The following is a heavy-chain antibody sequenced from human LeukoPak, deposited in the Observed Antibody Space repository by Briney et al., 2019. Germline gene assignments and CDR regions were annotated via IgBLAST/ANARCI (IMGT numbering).Heavy chain of an antibody. Sequence: SETLSLTCTVSGGSISSYYWSWIRQPPGKGLEWIGYIYYSGSTNYNPSLKSRVTIPVDTSKNQFSLKLKSVTAADTAVYYCASGFCSGGNCHNYDPFNIWGQGTMVTVSS. J-gene: IGHJ3*02. D-gene: IGHD2-15*01. CDR2: IYYSGST. CDR1: GGSISSYY. CDR3: ASGFCSGGNCHNYDPFNI. V-gene: IGHV4-59*12.